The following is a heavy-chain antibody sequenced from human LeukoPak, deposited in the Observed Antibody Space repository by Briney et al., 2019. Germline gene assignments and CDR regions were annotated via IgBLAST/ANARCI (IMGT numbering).Heavy chain of an antibody. V-gene: IGHV3-33*01. CDR2: VWFDGGKI. D-gene: IGHD2/OR15-2a*01. J-gene: IGHJ4*02. Sequence: PGEALRLSCAASGFPFSSYAIHWLRQAPGKGQEWVAVVWFDGGKIYYADSVKGRFTISRDNSKNTVFLQMNSLRVEDTAVYHCARDFTNIRGGGYFDNWGQGTLVTVSS. CDR3: ARDFTNIRGGGYFDN. CDR1: GFPFSSYA.